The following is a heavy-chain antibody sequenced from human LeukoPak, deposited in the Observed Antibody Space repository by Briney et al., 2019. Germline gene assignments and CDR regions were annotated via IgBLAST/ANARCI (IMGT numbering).Heavy chain of an antibody. J-gene: IGHJ4*02. Sequence: SETLSLTCAVSGGSISSGGYSWSWIRQPPGKGLEWIGYIYHSGSTYHNPSLKSRVTISVDRSKNQFSLKLSSVTAADTAVYYCARGDGSYPYYFDYWGQGTLVTVSS. D-gene: IGHD1-26*01. CDR3: ARGDGSYPYYFDY. CDR2: IYHSGST. CDR1: GGSISSGGYS. V-gene: IGHV4-30-2*01.